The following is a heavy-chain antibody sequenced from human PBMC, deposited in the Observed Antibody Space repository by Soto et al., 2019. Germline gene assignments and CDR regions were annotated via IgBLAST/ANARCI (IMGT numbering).Heavy chain of an antibody. D-gene: IGHD3-22*01. J-gene: IGHJ4*02. CDR3: ARDERTESSGYLYYLGY. CDR1: GFTFSSYS. Sequence: GGSLKLSCAASGFTFSSYSMNWVRQAPGKGLEWVSYISSSSSTIYYADSVKGRFTISRDHAKNSLYLQMNSLRDEDTAVYYCARDERTESSGYLYYLGYWGPGTLVTLYS. CDR2: ISSSSSTI. V-gene: IGHV3-48*02.